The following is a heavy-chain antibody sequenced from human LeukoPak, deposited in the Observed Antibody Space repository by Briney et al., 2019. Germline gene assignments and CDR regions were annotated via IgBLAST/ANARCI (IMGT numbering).Heavy chain of an antibody. V-gene: IGHV4-34*01. D-gene: IGHD3-9*01. J-gene: IGHJ3*02. Sequence: SETLSLTCAVYGGSFSGYYWSWIRQPPGKGLEWIGEINHSGSTNYNPSLKSRVTISVDTSKNQFSLKLSSVTAADTAVYYCARVDDILTGDAFDIWGQGTLVTVSS. CDR2: INHSGST. CDR3: ARVDDILTGDAFDI. CDR1: GGSFSGYY.